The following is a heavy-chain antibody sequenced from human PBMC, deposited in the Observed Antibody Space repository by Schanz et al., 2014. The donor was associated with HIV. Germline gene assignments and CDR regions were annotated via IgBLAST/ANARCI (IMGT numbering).Heavy chain of an antibody. Sequence: EVQLVESGGGLVQPGRSLRLSCAASGFTFDDYAMHWVRQAPGKGLEWVSGISWNSGSIGYADSVKGRFTTSRDNSKNTLYLQMNSLRAEDTAVYYCARAPSDFWMAYFDYWGQGTLVTVSS. J-gene: IGHJ4*02. CDR1: GFTFDDYA. V-gene: IGHV3-9*01. CDR2: ISWNSGSI. D-gene: IGHD3-3*01. CDR3: ARAPSDFWMAYFDY.